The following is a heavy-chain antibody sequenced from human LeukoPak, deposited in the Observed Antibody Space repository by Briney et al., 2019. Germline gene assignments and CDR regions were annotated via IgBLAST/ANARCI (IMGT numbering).Heavy chain of an antibody. CDR2: INHSGST. D-gene: IGHD3-3*01. Sequence: SETLSLTCAVYGGSFSGYNWSWIRQPPGKGLEWIGEINHSGSTNYNPSLKSRVTISVDTSKNQFSLKLSSVTAADTAVYYCARGGPLTIFGVVIDRGVYYYMDVWGKGTTVTVSS. V-gene: IGHV4-34*01. CDR3: ARGGPLTIFGVVIDRGVYYYMDV. J-gene: IGHJ6*03. CDR1: GGSFSGYN.